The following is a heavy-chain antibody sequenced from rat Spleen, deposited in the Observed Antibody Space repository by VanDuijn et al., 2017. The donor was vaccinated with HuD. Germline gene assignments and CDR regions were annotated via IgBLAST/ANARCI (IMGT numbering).Heavy chain of an antibody. CDR2: ITNAAGKV. Sequence: EVQLVESGGGAVQPGRSMKLSCAASGLSFSNYDMAWVRQAPTKGLEWVASITNAAGKVYYPDSVKGRFTISRDNAKSTLYLQLDSLRSEDTATYYCSRQGNNYWYFDFWGPGTMVTVSS. CDR1: GLSFSNYD. V-gene: IGHV5-25*01. J-gene: IGHJ1*01. CDR3: SRQGNNYWYFDF. D-gene: IGHD4-5*01.